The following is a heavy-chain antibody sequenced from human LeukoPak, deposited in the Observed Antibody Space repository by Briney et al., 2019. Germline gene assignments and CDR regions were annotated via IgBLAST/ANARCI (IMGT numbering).Heavy chain of an antibody. D-gene: IGHD6-13*01. Sequence: HPGGSLRLSCAASGFTFSSYAMSWVRQAPGKGLEWVSVVSGSGASTYYADSVKGRFTISRDNSKNTLYLQMNSLRAEDTAVYYCAKAVRGYSSSSDYWGQGTLVTVSS. J-gene: IGHJ4*02. CDR1: GFTFSSYA. CDR3: AKAVRGYSSSSDY. V-gene: IGHV3-23*01. CDR2: VSGSGAST.